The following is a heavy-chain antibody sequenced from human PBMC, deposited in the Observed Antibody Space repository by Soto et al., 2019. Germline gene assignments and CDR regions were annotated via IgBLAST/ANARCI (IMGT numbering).Heavy chain of an antibody. Sequence: GGSLRVSCAATGFTFSSDAMSWVCQAPGKGLEWVSAISGSGGSTYYADSVKGRFTISRDKSKNTLYLQMNSLRAEDTAVYYCAKEDTITIIVVVIKPDGYWGQGTLVTDST. CDR3: AKEDTITIIVVVIKPDGY. CDR2: ISGSGGST. V-gene: IGHV3-23*01. CDR1: GFTFSSDA. D-gene: IGHD3-22*01. J-gene: IGHJ4*02.